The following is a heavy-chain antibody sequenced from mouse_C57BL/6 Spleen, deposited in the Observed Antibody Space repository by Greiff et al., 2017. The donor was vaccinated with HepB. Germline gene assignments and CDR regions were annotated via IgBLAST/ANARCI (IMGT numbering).Heavy chain of an antibody. J-gene: IGHJ3*01. D-gene: IGHD2-4*01. CDR3: ARCLYDYDGTWFAY. Sequence: VKLQESGPELVKPGASVKISCKASGYAFSSSWMNWVKQRPGKGLEWIGRIYPGDGDTNYNGKFKGKATLTADKSSSTAYMQLSSLTSEDSAVYFCARCLYDYDGTWFAYWGQGTLVTVSA. CDR1: GYAFSSSW. CDR2: IYPGDGDT. V-gene: IGHV1-82*01.